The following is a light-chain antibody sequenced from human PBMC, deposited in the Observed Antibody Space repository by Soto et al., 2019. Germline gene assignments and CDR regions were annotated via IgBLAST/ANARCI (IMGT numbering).Light chain of an antibody. CDR1: QGISSA. Sequence: AIQLTQSPSSLSASVGDRVTITCRTSQGISSALARYQQKPGKSPNLLIYDVSSLESGVRSPFSGSGSGTDFTLTISSLQPEDFATYYCQQFNTYPALTFGGGTKVEIK. CDR3: QQFNTYPALT. V-gene: IGKV1-13*02. CDR2: DVS. J-gene: IGKJ4*01.